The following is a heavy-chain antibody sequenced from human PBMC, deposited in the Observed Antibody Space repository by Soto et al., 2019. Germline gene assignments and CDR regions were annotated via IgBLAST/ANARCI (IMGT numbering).Heavy chain of an antibody. CDR2: ISWHSGTI. D-gene: IGHD4-4*01. J-gene: IGHJ4*02. CDR3: VKEKLYSNYEYYFDS. Sequence: SLRLSCAASGFSCRTYGMHWVRRVPGKGLEWVSGISWHSGTIGYADSVRGRFTISRDNAKNSLYLQMNSLRPEDTALYYCVKEKLYSNYEYYFDSWGQGTLVTVS. V-gene: IGHV3-9*01. CDR1: GFSCRTYG.